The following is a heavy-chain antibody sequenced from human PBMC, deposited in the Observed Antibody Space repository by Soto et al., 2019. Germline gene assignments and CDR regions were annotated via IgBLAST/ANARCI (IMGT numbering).Heavy chain of an antibody. CDR2: INPILDST. D-gene: IGHD6-25*01. Sequence: QEQVVQSGPAMKEPGSSVKVSCRASGIMSSGYGFSWVRQAPGQGLEWVGMINPILDSTHYAQNLQGRVSLSVDKSRDTAYLEVTSLRLEDKAIYFCATMKRARLDSWGRGTVGTVSS. CDR1: GIMSSGYG. CDR3: ATMKRARLDS. J-gene: IGHJ4*02. V-gene: IGHV1-69*09.